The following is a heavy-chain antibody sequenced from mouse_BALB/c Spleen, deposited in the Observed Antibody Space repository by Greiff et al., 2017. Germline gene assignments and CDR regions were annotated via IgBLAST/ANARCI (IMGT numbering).Heavy chain of an antibody. CDR3: AREGSRTWFAY. Sequence: VQLQQSGAELVKPGASVKLSCKASGYTFTSYWMHWVKQRPGQGLEWIGEINPSNGRTNYNEKFKSKATLTVDKSSSTAYMQLSSLTSEDSAVYYCAREGSRTWFAYWGQGTLVTVSA. CDR1: GYTFTSYW. D-gene: IGHD1-1*01. J-gene: IGHJ3*01. V-gene: IGHV1S81*02. CDR2: INPSNGRT.